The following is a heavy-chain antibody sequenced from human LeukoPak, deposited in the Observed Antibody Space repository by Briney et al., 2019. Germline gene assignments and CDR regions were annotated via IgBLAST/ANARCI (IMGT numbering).Heavy chain of an antibody. CDR1: GGSISGSSYY. D-gene: IGHD3-10*01. CDR2: IYYSGST. Sequence: SETLSLTCTVSGGSISGSSYYWGWIRQPPGKGLEWIGSIYYSGSTYYNPTLKSRVTISVDTSKNQFSLKLSSVTAADTAVYYCARNYGSGTEFDSWGQGTLVTVSS. J-gene: IGHJ4*02. V-gene: IGHV4-39*01. CDR3: ARNYGSGTEFDS.